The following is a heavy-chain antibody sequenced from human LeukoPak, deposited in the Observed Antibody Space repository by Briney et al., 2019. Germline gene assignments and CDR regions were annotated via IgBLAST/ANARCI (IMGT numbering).Heavy chain of an antibody. V-gene: IGHV3-11*04. CDR1: GFAFGDYH. J-gene: IGHJ4*02. CDR2: ISSSGSAI. CDR3: AREKLSFFDSSGYFDY. Sequence: GGSLRLSCAASGFAFGDYHMNWVRQAPGKGLEWVSFISSSGSAIHYADSVRGRFTISRDNAKNSLYLQMSRLRAEDTAVYYCAREKLSFFDSSGYFDYWGQGTLVTVSS. D-gene: IGHD3-22*01.